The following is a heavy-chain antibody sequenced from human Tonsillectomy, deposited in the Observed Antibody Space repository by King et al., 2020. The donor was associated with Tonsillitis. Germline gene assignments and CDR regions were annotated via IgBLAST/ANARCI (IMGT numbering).Heavy chain of an antibody. CDR1: GFVFSSYG. CDR3: AKGGYAPRNWYFHL. Sequence: VQLVESGGGVVQPGRSLTLSCAASGFVFSSYGMHWVRQAPGKGLEWVTVISYDGSDTWYADSVKGRFTISRDNSKNTLLLQMNSLRPEDTAVYYCAKGGYAPRNWYFHLGGRGTLVTVSS. V-gene: IGHV3-30*18. CDR2: ISYDGSDT. D-gene: IGHD5-12*01. J-gene: IGHJ2*01.